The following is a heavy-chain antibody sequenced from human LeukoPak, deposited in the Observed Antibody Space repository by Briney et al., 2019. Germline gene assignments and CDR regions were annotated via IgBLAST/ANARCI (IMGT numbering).Heavy chain of an antibody. J-gene: IGHJ4*02. V-gene: IGHV3-20*04. D-gene: IGHD2-15*01. CDR3: ARDPPRCSGGSCYSFSDY. CDR1: GFTFDDYG. CDR2: INWNGGST. Sequence: GGSLRLSCAASGFTFDDYGMSWVRQAPGKGLEWVSGINWNGGSTGYADSVKGRFTISRDNAKNSLYMQMNSLRAEDTALYYCARDPPRCSGGSCYSFSDYWGQGTLVTVSS.